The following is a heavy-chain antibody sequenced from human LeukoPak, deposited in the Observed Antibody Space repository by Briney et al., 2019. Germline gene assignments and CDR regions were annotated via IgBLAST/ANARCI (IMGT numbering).Heavy chain of an antibody. CDR3: AKEDLA. CDR2: ISSSGSTI. D-gene: IGHD3-16*01. J-gene: IGHJ6*04. V-gene: IGHV3-48*03. CDR1: GFTFSSYE. Sequence: PGGSLRLSCAASGFTFSSYEMNWVRQPPGEGLEWVSYISSSGSTIYYADPVKGRFTISRDNSKNTLYLQMNSLRAEDTAVYYCAKEDLAWGKGTTVTISS.